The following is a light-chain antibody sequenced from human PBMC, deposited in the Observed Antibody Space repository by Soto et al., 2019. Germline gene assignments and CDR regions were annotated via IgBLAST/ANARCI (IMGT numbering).Light chain of an antibody. Sequence: EIVMTQSPATLSVSPGERVTLSFRASQSLTRNLAWYQQKPGQSPRLLIYGGSARATGIPARFSGSGSGTDFTLTISRLEPEDFAVYYCQQYGSSPWTFGQGTKVDIK. CDR1: QSLTRN. J-gene: IGKJ1*01. V-gene: IGKV3-20*01. CDR2: GGS. CDR3: QQYGSSPWT.